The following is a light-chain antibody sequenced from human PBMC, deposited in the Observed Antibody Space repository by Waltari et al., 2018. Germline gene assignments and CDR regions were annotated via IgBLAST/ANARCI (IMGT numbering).Light chain of an antibody. Sequence: QSALTQPASVSGSPGQSLPIPCTGTSSDVGHYKLVSWYQQHPGKAPKLMIYAVSKRPSGVSDRFSGSKSGDMASLTISGLQPEDEAEYFCSSYAGSSKGVFGGGTKVTVL. CDR1: SSDVGHYKL. V-gene: IGLV2-23*02. CDR2: AVS. J-gene: IGLJ2*01. CDR3: SSYAGSSKGV.